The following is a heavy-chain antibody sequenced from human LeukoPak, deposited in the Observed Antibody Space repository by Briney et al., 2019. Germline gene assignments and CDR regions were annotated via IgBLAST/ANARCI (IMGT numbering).Heavy chain of an antibody. CDR2: IYYSGST. J-gene: IGHJ4*02. CDR1: GGSTSSGDYY. D-gene: IGHD4-17*01. Sequence: SETLSLTCTVSGGSTSSGDYYWSWIRQPPGKGLEWIGYIYYSGSTYYNPSLKSRLTISVDTSKNQFSLKLSSVTAADTALYYCARSDYGDAYYFDYWGQGTLVTVSS. CDR3: ARSDYGDAYYFDY. V-gene: IGHV4-30-4*01.